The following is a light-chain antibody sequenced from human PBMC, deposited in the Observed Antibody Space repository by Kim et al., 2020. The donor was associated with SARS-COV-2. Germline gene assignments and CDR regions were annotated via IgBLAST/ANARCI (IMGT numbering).Light chain of an antibody. V-gene: IGLV3-21*04. CDR1: RIGSKS. J-gene: IGLJ2*01. Sequence: KTARLSWGRNRIGSKSEHWYQQKSGQAPVLVICYDSDRPSGIPERFSGSNSGNTATLTISRVEAGDEADYYCQVWDSSSDHRVIFGGGTQLTVL. CDR2: YDS. CDR3: QVWDSSSDHRVI.